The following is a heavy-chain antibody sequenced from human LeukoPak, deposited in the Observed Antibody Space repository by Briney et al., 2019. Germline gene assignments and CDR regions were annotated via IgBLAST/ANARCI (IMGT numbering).Heavy chain of an antibody. CDR1: GFTFSSHE. Sequence: PGGSLRLSCVASGFTFSSHEVDWVRQAPGKGLEWVSYISSSGSTTHYSDSVKGRFTISRDNAKKSLYLQMSSLRADDTAVYYCANLVGATPYWGQGTLVTVSS. J-gene: IGHJ4*02. CDR3: ANLVGATPY. CDR2: ISSSGSTT. D-gene: IGHD1-26*01. V-gene: IGHV3-48*03.